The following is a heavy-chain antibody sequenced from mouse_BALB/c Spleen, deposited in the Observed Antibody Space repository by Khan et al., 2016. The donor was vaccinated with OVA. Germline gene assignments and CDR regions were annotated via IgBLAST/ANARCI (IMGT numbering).Heavy chain of an antibody. V-gene: IGHV2-6-5*01. CDR3: ARDPPYDSMDY. CDR2: IWVSGSK. J-gene: IGHJ4*01. Sequence: QVQLKQSGPGLVAPSQSLSITCTVSGFSLTDYAVSWIRQPPGKGLEWLGVIWVSGSKYYNSVLKPRLSISKDNFKSHVFLMMNSLQADDTAMYYCARDPPYDSMDYWGQGTSVTVSS. CDR1: GFSLTDYA.